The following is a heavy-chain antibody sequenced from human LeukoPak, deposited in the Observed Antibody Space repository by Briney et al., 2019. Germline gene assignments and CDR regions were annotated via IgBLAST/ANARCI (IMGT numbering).Heavy chain of an antibody. D-gene: IGHD3-22*01. CDR1: GFTFSSYA. CDR2: ISHDGSNK. J-gene: IGHJ4*02. V-gene: IGHV3-30-3*01. Sequence: GGSLRLSCAASGFTFSSYAMHWVRQAPGKGLEWVACISHDGSNKYYADSVNGRFTTFRDNSKNTLYLQMNSLRAEDTAVYYCARDMYYYDRSGYYRFANAYYFDYWGQGTLVTVSS. CDR3: ARDMYYYDRSGYYRFANAYYFDY.